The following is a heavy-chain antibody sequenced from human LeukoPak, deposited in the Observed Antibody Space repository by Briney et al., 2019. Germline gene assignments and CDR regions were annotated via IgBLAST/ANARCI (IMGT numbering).Heavy chain of an antibody. Sequence: GESLRLSCTASGFTFSITYMAWVRQAPGKGLEWVSVIYGGGDAYYADSVKGRFTIARDNSKKTLYLQMNNLRVEDTAVYYCARAQFQWFDPWGQGTLVTVSS. CDR1: GFTFSITY. CDR2: IYGGGDA. J-gene: IGHJ5*02. CDR3: ARAQFQWFDP. D-gene: IGHD6-19*01. V-gene: IGHV3-66*01.